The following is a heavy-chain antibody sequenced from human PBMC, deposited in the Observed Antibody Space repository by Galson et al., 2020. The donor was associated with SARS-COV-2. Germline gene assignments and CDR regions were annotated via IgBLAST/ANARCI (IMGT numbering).Heavy chain of an antibody. J-gene: IGHJ5*01. CDR2: IYYSGAT. V-gene: IGHV4-31*03. CDR3: AKSNYYAAGFDS. Sequence: SETLSLTCTVSGDSITSHGYYWGWIRQSPGKGLEWVAYIYYSGATYYNPSLRSRLTISADTSKNQVSLKMSSVTAADTAIYYCAKSNYYAAGFDSWGQGSLVTVSS. CDR1: GDSITSHGYY. D-gene: IGHD3-10*01.